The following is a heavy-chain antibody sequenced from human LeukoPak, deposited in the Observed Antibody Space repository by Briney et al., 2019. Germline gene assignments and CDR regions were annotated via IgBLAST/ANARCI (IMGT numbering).Heavy chain of an antibody. CDR1: GFTFSSYW. V-gene: IGHV3-74*01. D-gene: IGHD6-13*01. CDR2: INSDGSDT. CDR3: ARGQAAGLNWFDP. Sequence: PGGSLRLSCAASGFTFSSYWMHWVRQAPGKGLVWVSRINSDGSDTSYADSVKGRFTISRDNAKNTLYVQMNSLRAEDTAVYYCARGQAAGLNWFDPWGQGTLVTVSS. J-gene: IGHJ5*02.